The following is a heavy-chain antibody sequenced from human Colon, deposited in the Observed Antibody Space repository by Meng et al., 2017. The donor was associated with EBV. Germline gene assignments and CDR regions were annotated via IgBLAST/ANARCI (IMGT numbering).Heavy chain of an antibody. V-gene: IGHV4-30-4*01. CDR3: ARSAMISAWFDP. CDR1: VGSPRSGVYY. CDR2: IYYRGST. D-gene: IGHD3-22*01. J-gene: IGHJ5*02. Sequence: QVPLAATGQGPWQTYGPLSLPCPASVGSPRSGVYYSGWTRPPPGEGLEWIGYIYYRGSTYYIPSLKSRVTISVDTAKNQFSLKLSSVTAADTAVYYCARSAMISAWFDPWGQGTLVTVSS.